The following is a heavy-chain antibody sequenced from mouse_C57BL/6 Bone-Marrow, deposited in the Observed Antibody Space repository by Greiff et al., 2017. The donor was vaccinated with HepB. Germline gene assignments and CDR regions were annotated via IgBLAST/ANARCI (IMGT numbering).Heavy chain of an antibody. CDR3: TSTAQVFH. D-gene: IGHD3-2*02. Sequence: VQLQQSGTVLARPGASVKMSCKTSGYTFNSYLMHWVKQRPGQGLEWIGAIYPGNSDTSYNQKFKGKAKLTAVTSASTAYMELSSLTNEDSAVYYCTSTAQVFHWGQGTTLTVSS. J-gene: IGHJ2*01. CDR2: IYPGNSDT. CDR1: GYTFNSYL. V-gene: IGHV1-5*01.